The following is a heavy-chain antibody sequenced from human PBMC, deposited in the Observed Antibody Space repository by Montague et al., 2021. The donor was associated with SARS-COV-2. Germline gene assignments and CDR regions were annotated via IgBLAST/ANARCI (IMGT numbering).Heavy chain of an antibody. CDR2: INHSGST. Sequence: SETLSLTCAVYGGSFSGYYWSWIRQPPGKGLEWIGEINHSGSTNYNPSLTSRVTISVDTSKNQFSLKLSSVTVADTAVYYCARGTKGVYTYDYDSSGYASDYWGQGTLVTVSS. CDR3: ARGTKGVYTYDYDSSGYASDY. J-gene: IGHJ4*02. CDR1: GGSFSGYY. D-gene: IGHD3-22*01. V-gene: IGHV4-34*01.